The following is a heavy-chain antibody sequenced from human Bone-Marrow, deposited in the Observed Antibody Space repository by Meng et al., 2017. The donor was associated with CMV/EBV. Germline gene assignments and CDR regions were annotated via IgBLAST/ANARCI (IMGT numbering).Heavy chain of an antibody. CDR2: ISYDGSNK. D-gene: IGHD2-2*02. CDR3: ARGVVAAAIDYYYYYGMDV. V-gene: IGHV3-30*04. J-gene: IGHJ6*02. CDR1: GFTFSSYA. Sequence: SCAASGFTFSSYAMHWVRQAPGKGLEWVAVISYDGSNKYYADSVKGRFTISSDNSKNTLYLQMNSLRAEDTAVYYCARGVVAAAIDYYYYYGMDVWGQGTTVTVSS.